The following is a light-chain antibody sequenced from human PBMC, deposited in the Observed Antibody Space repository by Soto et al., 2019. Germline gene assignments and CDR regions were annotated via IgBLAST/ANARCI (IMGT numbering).Light chain of an antibody. Sequence: DLPMTQSPSTLSASVGDRVTITCRASQSISSWLAWYQQKPGKAPKLLIYKASSLESGVPSRFSGSGSGTEFTLTISSLQPDDFATYYCQQYNSYGFTFGPGTKVDIK. V-gene: IGKV1-5*03. CDR3: QQYNSYGFT. J-gene: IGKJ3*01. CDR1: QSISSW. CDR2: KAS.